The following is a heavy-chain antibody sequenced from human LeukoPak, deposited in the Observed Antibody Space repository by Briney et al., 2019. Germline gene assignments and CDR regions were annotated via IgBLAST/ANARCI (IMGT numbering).Heavy chain of an antibody. CDR2: VYYSGST. D-gene: IGHD6-19*01. V-gene: IGHV4-59*08. J-gene: IGHJ4*02. Sequence: PSETLSLTCAVHGGSFSGYYWSWIRQPPGKGLEWIGYVYYSGSTNYNPSLKSQVAISVDTSKNQFSLKLSSVTAADTAVYYCARQDTLAGSLAYWGQGTLVTVSS. CDR3: ARQDTLAGSLAY. CDR1: GGSFSGYY.